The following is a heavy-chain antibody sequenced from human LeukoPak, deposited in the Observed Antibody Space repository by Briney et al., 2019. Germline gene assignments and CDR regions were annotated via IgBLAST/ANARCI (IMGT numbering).Heavy chain of an antibody. J-gene: IGHJ3*02. V-gene: IGHV4-34*01. D-gene: IGHD3-10*01. CDR1: SGSFSGYN. CDR3: ASLRGHDAFDI. Sequence: PSETLSLTCAVYSGSFSGYNWSWIRQPLGKGLEWIGEINHSGSTNYNPSLKSRVTISVDTSKNQFSLKLSSVTAADTAVYYCASLRGHDAFDIWGQGTMVTVSS. CDR2: INHSGST.